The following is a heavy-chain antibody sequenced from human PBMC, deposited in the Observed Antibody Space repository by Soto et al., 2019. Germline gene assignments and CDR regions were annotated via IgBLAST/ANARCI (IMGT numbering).Heavy chain of an antibody. J-gene: IGHJ3*02. CDR1: GYTFTSYY. Sequence: QVQLVQSGAEVKKPGASVKVSCKASGYTFTSYYMHWVRQAPGQGLEWMGIINPSGGSTSYAQKFQGGVTMTRDTSKSTVDMELSSLRSEDTAVYYCARVGAHHDAFDIWGQGTMVTVSS. CDR3: ARVGAHHDAFDI. CDR2: INPSGGST. D-gene: IGHD1-26*01. V-gene: IGHV1-46*01.